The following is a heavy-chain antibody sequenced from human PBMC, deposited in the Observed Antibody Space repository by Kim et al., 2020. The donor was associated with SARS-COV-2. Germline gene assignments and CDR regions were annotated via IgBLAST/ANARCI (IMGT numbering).Heavy chain of an antibody. D-gene: IGHD1-26*01. Sequence: GGSLRLSCAASGFTFSSYSMNWVRQAPGKGLEWVSYISSSSSTIYYADSVKGRFTISRDNAKNSLYLQMNSLRAEDTAVYYCARGREGQGRYWGQGTLVTVSS. J-gene: IGHJ4*02. V-gene: IGHV3-48*04. CDR2: ISSSSSTI. CDR3: ARGREGQGRY. CDR1: GFTFSSYS.